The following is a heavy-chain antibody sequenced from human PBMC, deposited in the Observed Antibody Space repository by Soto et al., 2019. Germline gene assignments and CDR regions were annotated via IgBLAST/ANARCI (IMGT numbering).Heavy chain of an antibody. Sequence: GGSLRLSCAASGFTVSSNYMSWVRQAPGKGLEWVSVIYSGGSTYYADSVKGRFTISRDNSKNTLYLQMNSLRAEDTAVYYCARSLRRITMVRGVSLYFDYWGQGTLVTVSS. D-gene: IGHD3-10*01. CDR1: GFTVSSNY. CDR2: IYSGGST. CDR3: ARSLRRITMVRGVSLYFDY. V-gene: IGHV3-66*01. J-gene: IGHJ4*02.